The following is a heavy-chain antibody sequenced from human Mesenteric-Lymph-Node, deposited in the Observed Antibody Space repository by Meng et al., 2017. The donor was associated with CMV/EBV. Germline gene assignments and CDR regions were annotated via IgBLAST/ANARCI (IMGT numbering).Heavy chain of an antibody. J-gene: IGHJ4*02. D-gene: IGHD3-10*01. V-gene: IGHV4-59*12. Sequence: GSLRISCTVSGGSISSYYWSWIRQPPGKGLEWIGSIYYSGSTYYNPSLKSRVTISVDTSKNQFSLKLSSVTAADTAVYYCARISRVRGRIDYWGQGTLVTVSS. CDR1: GGSISSYY. CDR2: IYYSGST. CDR3: ARISRVRGRIDY.